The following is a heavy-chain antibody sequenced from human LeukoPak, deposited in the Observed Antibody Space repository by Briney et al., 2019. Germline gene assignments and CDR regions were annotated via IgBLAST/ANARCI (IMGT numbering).Heavy chain of an antibody. Sequence: GGSLRLSCAASGFTFSSYAMHWVRQAPGKGLEWVAVISYDGSNKYYADSVKGRFTISRDNAKNSLYLQMNSLRAEDTAVYYCARWSFGVMVAFDIWGQGTMVTVSS. J-gene: IGHJ3*02. D-gene: IGHD3-16*01. CDR3: ARWSFGVMVAFDI. CDR1: GFTFSSYA. V-gene: IGHV3-30*04. CDR2: ISYDGSNK.